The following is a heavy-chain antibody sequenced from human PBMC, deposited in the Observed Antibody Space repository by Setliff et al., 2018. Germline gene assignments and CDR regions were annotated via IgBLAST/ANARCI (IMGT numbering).Heavy chain of an antibody. CDR1: GGSISIYF. CDR3: ARDTGWYYFDY. J-gene: IGHJ4*02. Sequence: SETLSLTCSVSGGSISIYFWNWIRQPAGRGLEWIGRISTSGSTTYNPSLKSRVTMSVDTSKNHFSLKLSSVTAADTAVYYCARDTGWYYFDYWGQGTLVTVSS. CDR2: ISTSGST. D-gene: IGHD6-19*01. V-gene: IGHV4-4*07.